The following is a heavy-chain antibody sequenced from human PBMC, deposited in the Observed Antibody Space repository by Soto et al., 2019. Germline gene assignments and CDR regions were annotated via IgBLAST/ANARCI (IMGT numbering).Heavy chain of an antibody. J-gene: IGHJ4*02. V-gene: IGHV3-23*01. D-gene: IGHD4-17*01. Sequence: GGSLRLSCAASGFTFSSYAMSWVRQAPGKGLEWVSAISGSGGSTYYADSVKGRFTISRDNSKNTLYLQMNSLRAEDTAVYYCAKDMAKRYGDYLPFDYWGQGTLVTVSS. CDR1: GFTFSSYA. CDR3: AKDMAKRYGDYLPFDY. CDR2: ISGSGGST.